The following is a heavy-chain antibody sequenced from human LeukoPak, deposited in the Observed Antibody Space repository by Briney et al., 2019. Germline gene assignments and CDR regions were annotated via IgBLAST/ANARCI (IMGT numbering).Heavy chain of an antibody. Sequence: GRSLRLSCVASGFTFSNYGIHWVRQAPGKGLEWVGDISYDGSNKYYADSVKGRFSISRDNSKSTLYLQMNSLRAEDTAVYYCAKGRARFGEFDYWGQGTLVTVSS. CDR3: AKGRARFGEFDY. CDR1: GFTFSNYG. J-gene: IGHJ4*02. CDR2: ISYDGSNK. D-gene: IGHD3-10*01. V-gene: IGHV3-30*18.